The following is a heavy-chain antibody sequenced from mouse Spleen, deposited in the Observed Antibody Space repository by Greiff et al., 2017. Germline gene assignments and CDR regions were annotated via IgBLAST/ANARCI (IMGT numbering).Heavy chain of an antibody. CDR1: GFTFSSYA. Sequence: EVKLVESGGGLVKPGGSLKLSCAASGFTFSSYAMSWVRQTPEKRLEWVATISSGGSYTYYPDSVKGRFTISRDNAKNTLYLQMSSLRSEDTAMYYCARNDGYYRYYAMDYWGQGTSVTVSS. J-gene: IGHJ4*01. V-gene: IGHV5-9-1*01. CDR3: ARNDGYYRYYAMDY. D-gene: IGHD2-3*01. CDR2: ISSGGSYT.